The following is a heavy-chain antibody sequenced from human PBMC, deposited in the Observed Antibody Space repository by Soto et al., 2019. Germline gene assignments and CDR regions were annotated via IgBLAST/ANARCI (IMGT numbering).Heavy chain of an antibody. V-gene: IGHV4-34*01. CDR1: GGSFSGHS. CDR3: STRAYDTNGYYRFDP. D-gene: IGHD3-22*01. Sequence: QVQLQQWGAGLLKPSETLSLTCAVYGGSFSGHSWTWIRQSPGKGLEWIWNITHSGRVNYSPSLKCRVPTALDTSKNQFSLTLSAVTAADTAMYYCSTRAYDTNGYYRFDPWGQGTLVTVSS. CDR2: ITHSGRV. J-gene: IGHJ5*01.